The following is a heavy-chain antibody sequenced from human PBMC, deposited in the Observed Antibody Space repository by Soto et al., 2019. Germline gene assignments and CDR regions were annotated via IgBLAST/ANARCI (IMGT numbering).Heavy chain of an antibody. D-gene: IGHD2-8*02. CDR3: ARDKITGLFDY. CDR1: GFPFSAYA. Sequence: PGGSLRLSCVASGFPFSAYAMNWVRQTPGKGLEWVCCIGGSGTTIYCADSVKGRFTISRDNSKNTLSLQMNSLRIEDTAVYYCARDKITGLFDYWGQGTLVTVSS. CDR2: IGGSGTTI. V-gene: IGHV3-23*01. J-gene: IGHJ4*02.